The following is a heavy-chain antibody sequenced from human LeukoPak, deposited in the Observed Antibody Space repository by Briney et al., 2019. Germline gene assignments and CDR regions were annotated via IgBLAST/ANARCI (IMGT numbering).Heavy chain of an antibody. CDR2: IKSKTDGGTT. D-gene: IGHD3-10*01. J-gene: IGHJ6*02. Sequence: PGGSLRLSCAASGFTFSNAWMSWVRQAPGKGLEWVGRIKSKTDGGTTDYAAPVKGRFTISRDDSKNTLYLQMNSLKTEDTAVYYCTTEPRGVMSYYYYYYGMDVWGQGTTVTVSS. CDR3: TTEPRGVMSYYYYYYGMDV. V-gene: IGHV3-15*01. CDR1: GFTFSNAW.